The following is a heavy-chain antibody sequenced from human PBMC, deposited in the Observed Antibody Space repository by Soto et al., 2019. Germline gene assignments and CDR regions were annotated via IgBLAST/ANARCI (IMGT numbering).Heavy chain of an antibody. Sequence: PSETLSLTCAVYGGSFSGYYWSWIRQPPGKGLEWIGEINHSGSTNYNPSLKSRVAISVDTSKNQFSLKLSSVTAADTAVYYCARGGKFSGYCSGGSCYPVYNWFDPWGQGTLVTVSS. CDR2: INHSGST. CDR3: ARGGKFSGYCSGGSCYPVYNWFDP. J-gene: IGHJ5*02. CDR1: GGSFSGYY. V-gene: IGHV4-34*01. D-gene: IGHD2-15*01.